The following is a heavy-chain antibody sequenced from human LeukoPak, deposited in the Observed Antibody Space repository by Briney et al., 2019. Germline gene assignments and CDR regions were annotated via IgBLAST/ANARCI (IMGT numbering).Heavy chain of an antibody. CDR2: IYYSGST. D-gene: IGHD3-10*01. J-gene: IGHJ4*02. Sequence: TSETLSLTCAVSGGSISSSSYYWGWIRQPPGKGLEWIGSIYYSGSTYYNTSLKSRVTISVDTSKNQFSLKLSSVTAADTAVYYCASMVIREDYFDHWGQGTLVTVSS. CDR1: GGSISSSSYY. V-gene: IGHV4-39*01. CDR3: ASMVIREDYFDH.